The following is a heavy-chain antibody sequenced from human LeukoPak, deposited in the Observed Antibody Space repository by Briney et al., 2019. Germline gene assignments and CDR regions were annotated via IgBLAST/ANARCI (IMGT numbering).Heavy chain of an antibody. Sequence: GASVKVSCKASGYTFTGYYMHWVRHTPGQGLEWMGRIKPNSGGTNYAQKFQGRVTMTRATSISTAYMELSRLRSDDTAVYYCASGSGLRLGELSSDAFDIWGQGTMVTVSS. V-gene: IGHV1-2*06. CDR3: ASGSGLRLGELSSDAFDI. CDR2: IKPNSGGT. J-gene: IGHJ3*02. CDR1: GYTFTGYY. D-gene: IGHD3-16*02.